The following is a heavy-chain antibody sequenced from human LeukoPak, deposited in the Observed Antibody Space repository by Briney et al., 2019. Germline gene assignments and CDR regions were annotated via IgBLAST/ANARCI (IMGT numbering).Heavy chain of an antibody. CDR3: ARHEGKGSGSYYSNFDY. D-gene: IGHD3-10*01. CDR1: GGSISSNHYY. CDR2: IYYRGTT. Sequence: PSETLSLTCTVSGGSISSNHYYWAWIRQPPGKGLEWIGSIYYRGTTYYNPSLKSRVTISVDTSNNQFSLKLNSVTAADTAVYYCARHEGKGSGSYYSNFDYWGQGTLVTVSS. V-gene: IGHV4-39*01. J-gene: IGHJ4*02.